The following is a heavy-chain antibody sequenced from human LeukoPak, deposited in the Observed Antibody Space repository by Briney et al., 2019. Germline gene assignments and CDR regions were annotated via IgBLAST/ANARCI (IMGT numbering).Heavy chain of an antibody. CDR3: VRDRGDPKYYYDSSGYGQADY. V-gene: IGHV1-18*01. D-gene: IGHD3-22*01. Sequence: ASVKVSCKASGYTFTSYGISWVRQAPGQGLEWMGWISAYNGNTNYAQKLLGRVTMTTDTSTSTAYMELRSLRSDDTALYYCVRDRGDPKYYYDSSGYGQADYWGQGTLVTVSS. CDR2: ISAYNGNT. J-gene: IGHJ4*02. CDR1: GYTFTSYG.